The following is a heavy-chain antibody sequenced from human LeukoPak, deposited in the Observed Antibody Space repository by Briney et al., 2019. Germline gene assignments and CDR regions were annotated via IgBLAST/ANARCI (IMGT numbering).Heavy chain of an antibody. CDR3: ARAKFDSSGYYYSGFDI. V-gene: IGHV3-30*03. CDR2: ISYDGSNK. D-gene: IGHD3-22*01. Sequence: GGSLRLSCADSGFTFSSYSMNWVRQAPGKGLEWVAVISYDGSNKYYADSVKGRFTISRDNSRNTLYLQMNSLRAEDTAVYYCARAKFDSSGYYYSGFDIWGQGTMVTVSS. CDR1: GFTFSSYS. J-gene: IGHJ3*02.